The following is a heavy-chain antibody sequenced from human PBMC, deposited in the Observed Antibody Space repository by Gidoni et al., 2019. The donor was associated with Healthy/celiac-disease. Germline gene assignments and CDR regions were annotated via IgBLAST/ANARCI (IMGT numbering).Heavy chain of an antibody. Sequence: QVQLQESGPGLVKPSETLSLTCTVSGDSISTYYWSWIRQPPGKGLEWIGYIYYSGSTNYNPSLRSRVTISVDTSKNQFSLKLSSVTAADTAVYYCARVGSGSHNPERFYFDYWGQGTLVTVSS. CDR2: IYYSGST. CDR3: ARVGSGSHNPERFYFDY. V-gene: IGHV4-59*01. J-gene: IGHJ4*02. CDR1: GDSISTYY. D-gene: IGHD1-26*01.